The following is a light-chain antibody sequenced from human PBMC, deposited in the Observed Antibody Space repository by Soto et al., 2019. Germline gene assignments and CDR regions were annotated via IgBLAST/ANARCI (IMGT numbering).Light chain of an antibody. Sequence: IQFTQSPSSLSASVGDRVTITCRASQGINNYLGWYQQKPGKAPKLLIYAASTLLSGVPLRFSGSGSGTDFTLTISSLQPEDFATYYCQQLDSYPLTFGGGTRLAIK. V-gene: IGKV1-9*01. CDR1: QGINNY. CDR2: AAS. CDR3: QQLDSYPLT. J-gene: IGKJ5*01.